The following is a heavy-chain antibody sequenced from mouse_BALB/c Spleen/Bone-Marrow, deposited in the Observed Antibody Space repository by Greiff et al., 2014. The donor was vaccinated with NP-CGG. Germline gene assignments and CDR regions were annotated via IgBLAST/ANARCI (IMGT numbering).Heavy chain of an antibody. V-gene: IGHV1-4*01. CDR3: ARSMGDYDGYFDV. CDR1: GYTFTSYT. CDR2: INPTSVYT. J-gene: IGHJ1*01. Sequence: VMLVESGAELARPGASVKMSCKASGYTFTSYTMHWVKQRPGQGLEWIGYINPTSVYTNYNQKFKDKATLTADKSSNTAYLQLSSLTSEDTAVYYCARSMGDYDGYFDVWGAGTTVTVSS. D-gene: IGHD2-4*01.